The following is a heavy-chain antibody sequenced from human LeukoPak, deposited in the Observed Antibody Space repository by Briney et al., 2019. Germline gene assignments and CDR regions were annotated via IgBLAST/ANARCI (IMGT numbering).Heavy chain of an antibody. J-gene: IGHJ4*02. Sequence: ASVKVSCKASGYTFTGYYMHWVRQAPGQGLEWMGWMNPNSGNTGYAQKFQGRVTMTRNTSISTAYMELSSLRSEDTAVYYCARARPKYVLPYWDQGTLVTVSS. CDR1: GYTFTGYY. V-gene: IGHV1-8*02. D-gene: IGHD3-10*01. CDR2: MNPNSGNT. CDR3: ARARPKYVLPY.